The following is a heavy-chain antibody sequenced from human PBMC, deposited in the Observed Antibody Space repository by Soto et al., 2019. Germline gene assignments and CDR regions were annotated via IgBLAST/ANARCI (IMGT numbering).Heavy chain of an antibody. J-gene: IGHJ1*01. CDR1: GFTFSSYT. CDR3: TREMKQLVQEGFLQH. Sequence: PGGSLRLSCAASGFTFSSYTMHWVRQAPGKWLEWVSSISTGSSNIYYADSLKGRFTISRDNAGNSLYLQMNSLRAEDTAVYYCTREMKQLVQEGFLQHWGQGXLVTVYS. CDR2: ISTGSSNI. D-gene: IGHD6-13*01. V-gene: IGHV3-21*01.